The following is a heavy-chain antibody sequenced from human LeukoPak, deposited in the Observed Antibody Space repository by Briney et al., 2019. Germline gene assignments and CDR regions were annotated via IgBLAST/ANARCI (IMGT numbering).Heavy chain of an antibody. D-gene: IGHD3-10*01. V-gene: IGHV3-7*01. CDR1: GFSFSSYW. J-gene: IGHJ6*03. CDR3: TRDFQGRFYYHVDV. CDR2: MNQDGSEI. Sequence: GGSLRLSCAASGFSFSSYWMSWVRQAPGRGLEWVANMNQDGSEIYYVDSVKGRLTISRDNAKNSLYMQMNSLRAEDTGVYYCTRDFQGRFYYHVDVWGKGTTVTVSS.